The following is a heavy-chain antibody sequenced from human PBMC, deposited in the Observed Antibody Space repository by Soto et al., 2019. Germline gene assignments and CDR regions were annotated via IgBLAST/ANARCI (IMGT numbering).Heavy chain of an antibody. CDR2: IIPTIGTT. V-gene: IGHV1-69*13. CDR1: GGSFSTYG. D-gene: IGHD3-9*01. Sequence: ASVKVSCKASGGSFSTYGITWVRQAPGQGLEWMGGIIPTIGTTKYAQKFQGRVTITADESTSTAYMELSSLRSEDTAVYYCARDPVSYYDILTGAEAYYYYGMDVWGQGTTVTVSS. CDR3: ARDPVSYYDILTGAEAYYYYGMDV. J-gene: IGHJ6*02.